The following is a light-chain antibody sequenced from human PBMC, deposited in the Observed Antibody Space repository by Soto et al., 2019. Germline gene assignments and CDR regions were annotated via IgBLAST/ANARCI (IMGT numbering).Light chain of an antibody. V-gene: IGKV3-11*01. Sequence: EIVLTQSPVILSLSPGERATLSCRASQSVDTFLAWYQQKPGQAPRLLIYDASNRATGIPARFSGSGSGTDFTLTISSLEPEDFAIYYCQQRSNWLTFGQGTRLVIK. J-gene: IGKJ5*01. CDR1: QSVDTF. CDR3: QQRSNWLT. CDR2: DAS.